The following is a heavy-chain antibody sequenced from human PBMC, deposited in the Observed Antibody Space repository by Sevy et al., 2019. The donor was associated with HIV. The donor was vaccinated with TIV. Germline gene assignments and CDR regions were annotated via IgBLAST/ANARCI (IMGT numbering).Heavy chain of an antibody. CDR2: INPNSGGT. D-gene: IGHD3-22*01. CDR1: GYTFTGYY. CDR3: ARETGDYYDSSGYNYYYYYGMDV. J-gene: IGHJ6*02. V-gene: IGHV1-2*02. Sequence: ASVKVSCKASGYTFTGYYMHWVRQAPGQGLEWMGWINPNSGGTNYAQKFQGRVTMTRDTSISTAYMELSRLRSDDTAVYYCARETGDYYDSSGYNYYYYYGMDVWGQGTTVAVSS.